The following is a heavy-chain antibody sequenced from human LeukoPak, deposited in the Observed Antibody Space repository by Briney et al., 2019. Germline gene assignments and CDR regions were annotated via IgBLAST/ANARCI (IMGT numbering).Heavy chain of an antibody. J-gene: IGHJ3*02. D-gene: IGHD6-13*01. CDR3: ARDQQQLSPDAFDI. CDR2: IYTSGST. CDR1: GGSLASGGFY. Sequence: PSETLSLTCTVSGGSLASGGFYWSWIRQLLGTGLEWIGRIYTSGSTNYNPSLKSRVTMSVDTSKNQFSLKLSSVTAADTAVYYCARDQQQLSPDAFDIWGQGTMVTVSS. V-gene: IGHV4-61*08.